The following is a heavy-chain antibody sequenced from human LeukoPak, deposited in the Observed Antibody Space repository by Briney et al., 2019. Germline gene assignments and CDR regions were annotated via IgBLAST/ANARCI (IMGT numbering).Heavy chain of an antibody. CDR3: AKSNIPMVVVVIGD. V-gene: IGHV3-53*05. CDR2: IYSGGST. Sequence: GGSLRPSCAASGFTVSSNYMSWVRQAPGKGLEWVSVIYSGGSTYYADSVKGRFTISRDNSKNTLYLQMNSLRPDDTAVYYCAKSNIPMVVVVIGDWGQGTLVTVSS. D-gene: IGHD3-22*01. J-gene: IGHJ4*02. CDR1: GFTVSSNY.